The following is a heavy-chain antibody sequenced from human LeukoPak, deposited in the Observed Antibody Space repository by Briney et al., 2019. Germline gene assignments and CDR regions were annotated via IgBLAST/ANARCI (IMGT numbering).Heavy chain of an antibody. CDR3: AKEMESNSGSYYLDY. Sequence: GGSLRLSCAASGSTFSSHTMNWVRQAPGKGLEWISYISNTGSVIYYADSVKGRFTISRDNSENTLYLQMNSLRAEDTAVYYCAKEMESNSGSYYLDYWGQGTLVTVSS. CDR1: GSTFSSHT. J-gene: IGHJ4*02. CDR2: ISNTGSVI. V-gene: IGHV3-48*01. D-gene: IGHD1-26*01.